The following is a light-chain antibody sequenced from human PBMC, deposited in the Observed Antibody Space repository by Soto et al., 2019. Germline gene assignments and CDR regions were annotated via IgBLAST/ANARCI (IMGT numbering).Light chain of an antibody. J-gene: IGLJ7*01. CDR1: SSNIGDNA. Sequence: SVLTQPPSVSEAPRQRVPISCSGSSSNIGDNAVNWYQQLPGKAPKVIIYYDDLRPSGVSDRFSGSKSGTSASLAISGLQSEDEADYYCAAWDDSLSAVVFGGGTQLTVL. CDR3: AAWDDSLSAVV. CDR2: YDD. V-gene: IGLV1-36*01.